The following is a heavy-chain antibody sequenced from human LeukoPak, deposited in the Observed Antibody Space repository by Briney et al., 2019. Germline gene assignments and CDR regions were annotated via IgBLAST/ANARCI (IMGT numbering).Heavy chain of an antibody. CDR3: ASRRWLPYYFDY. Sequence: SETLSLTCAVYGGSFSGYYWSWIRQPPGKGLEWIGEINHSGRTNYNPSLKSRVTISVDTSKNQFSLKLSSVTAADTAVYYCASRRWLPYYFDYWGQGTLVTVSS. CDR2: INHSGRT. CDR1: GGSFSGYY. D-gene: IGHD5-24*01. J-gene: IGHJ4*02. V-gene: IGHV4-34*01.